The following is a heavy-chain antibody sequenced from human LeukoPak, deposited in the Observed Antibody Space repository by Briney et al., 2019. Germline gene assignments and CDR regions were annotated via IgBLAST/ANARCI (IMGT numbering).Heavy chain of an antibody. CDR2: IYYSGST. J-gene: IGHJ5*02. CDR3: ARELQFLGIPNWFDP. CDR1: GGSISSGDYY. Sequence: SQTLSLTCTVSGGSISSGDYYWSWIRQPPGKGLEWIGYIYYSGSTYYNPSLKSRVTISVDTSKNQFSLKLSSVTAADTAVYYCARELQFLGIPNWFDPWGQGTLVTVSS. D-gene: IGHD3-3*01. V-gene: IGHV4-30-4*01.